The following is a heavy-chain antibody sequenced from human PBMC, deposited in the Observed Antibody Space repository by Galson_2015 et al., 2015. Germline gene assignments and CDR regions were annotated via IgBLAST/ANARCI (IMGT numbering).Heavy chain of an antibody. V-gene: IGHV4-31*03. J-gene: IGHJ4*02. D-gene: IGHD3-22*01. CDR2: IHHSGTT. Sequence: TLSLTCTVSGGSINSGALYWTWIRQHPGKGLEWIGYIHHSGTTYYLPSLKSRVTISVDASRSQFSLNLSSVTAADTAVYYCARLLYDRSGYYYFDHWGQGTLVTVSS. CDR1: GGSINSGALY. CDR3: ARLLYDRSGYYYFDH.